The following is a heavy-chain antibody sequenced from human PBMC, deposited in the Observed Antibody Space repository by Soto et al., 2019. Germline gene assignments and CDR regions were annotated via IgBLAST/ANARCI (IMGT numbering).Heavy chain of an antibody. CDR1: GVSLTSGTYY. V-gene: IGHV4-31*03. Sequence: QVKLQESGPGLVKPSQTLSLTCSVSGVSLTSGTYYWSWIRQHPGKGLEWIGYIFYSGSTDYNPSLKSRVNISVDTSKNQFSLKLSSVTAADTAVYYCASTEDFFDYWGQGTLVTVSS. CDR3: ASTEDFFDY. J-gene: IGHJ4*02. CDR2: IFYSGST.